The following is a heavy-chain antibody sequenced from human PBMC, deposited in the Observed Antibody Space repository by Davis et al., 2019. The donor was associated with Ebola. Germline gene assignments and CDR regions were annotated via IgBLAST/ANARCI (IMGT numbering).Heavy chain of an antibody. V-gene: IGHV4-4*02. CDR2: IYHSGRT. CDR3: ARYSGSYPYYYYYGMDV. CDR1: GGSISSSNW. Sequence: SETLSLTCAVSGGSISSSNWWSWVRQPPRKGLAWIGEIYHSGRTNHNPSLKSRVTISVDKSKNQFSLKLSSVTAADTAVYYCARYSGSYPYYYYYGMDVWGQGTTVTVSS. D-gene: IGHD1-26*01. J-gene: IGHJ6*02.